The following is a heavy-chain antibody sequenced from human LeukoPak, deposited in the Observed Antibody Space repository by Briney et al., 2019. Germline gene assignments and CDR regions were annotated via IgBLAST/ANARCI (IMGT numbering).Heavy chain of an antibody. D-gene: IGHD3-22*01. CDR1: GYTFNNYD. CDR3: ARLFQRNELNYYDSSGYSLGY. V-gene: IGHV1-8*01. Sequence: ASVKVSCKASGYTFNNYDINWVRQAPGQGLEWMGWMNPKSGNTGYAQKVQGRITITRNTSIRTAYMELSSLRSEDTAVYYCARLFQRNELNYYDSSGYSLGYWGQGTLVTVSS. J-gene: IGHJ4*02. CDR2: MNPKSGNT.